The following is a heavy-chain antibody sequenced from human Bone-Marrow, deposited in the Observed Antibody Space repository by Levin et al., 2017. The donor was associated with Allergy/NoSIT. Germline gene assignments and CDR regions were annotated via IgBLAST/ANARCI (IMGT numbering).Heavy chain of an antibody. CDR3: AKVAIFGVVIPTSYYYYYYMDV. J-gene: IGHJ6*03. D-gene: IGHD3-3*01. CDR2: ISYDGSNK. V-gene: IGHV3-30*18. CDR1: GFTFSSYG. Sequence: GGSLRLSCAASGFTFSSYGMHWVRQAPGKGLEWVAVISYDGSNKYYADSVKGRFTISRDNSKNTLYLQMNSLRAEDTAVYYCAKVAIFGVVIPTSYYYYYYMDVWGKGTTVTVSS.